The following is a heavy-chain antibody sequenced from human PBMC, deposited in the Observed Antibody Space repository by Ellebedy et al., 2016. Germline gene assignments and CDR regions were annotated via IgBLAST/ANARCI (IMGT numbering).Heavy chain of an antibody. CDR3: AHRLYSNNGNSRFDY. V-gene: IGHV2-5*01. CDR1: GFSLSTRGMG. CDR2: YYWNDDK. D-gene: IGHD2-8*01. J-gene: IGHJ4*02. Sequence: SGPTLVKPTQTLTLTCTFSGFSLSTRGMGVGWIRQPPGKALEWLALYYWNDDKRYSPSLKSRLTITKDTSKNQVVLTMTHMDPVDTATYYCAHRLYSNNGNSRFDYWGQGTLVTVSS.